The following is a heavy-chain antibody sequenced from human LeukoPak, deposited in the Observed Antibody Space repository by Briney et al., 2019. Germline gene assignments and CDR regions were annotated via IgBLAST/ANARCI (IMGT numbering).Heavy chain of an antibody. D-gene: IGHD3-10*01. J-gene: IGHJ4*02. V-gene: IGHV4-30-4*01. CDR1: GGSISSGDYY. CDR2: IYYSGST. CDR3: ARETTMGAFDY. Sequence: SQILSLTCTVSGGSISSGDYYWSWIRQPPGKGLEWIGYIYYSGSTYYNPSLKSRVTISVDTSKNQFSLKLSSVTAADTAVYYCARETTMGAFDYWGQGTLVTVSS.